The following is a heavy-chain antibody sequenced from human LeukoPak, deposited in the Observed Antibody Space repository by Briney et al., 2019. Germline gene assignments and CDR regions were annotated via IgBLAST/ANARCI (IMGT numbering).Heavy chain of an antibody. J-gene: IGHJ5*02. Sequence: ASVKVSCKASGYTFTSYDINWVRQATGQGGEGMGWVNPNSGNTGYAQKFQGRVTITRNTSISTAYMELSSLRSEDTAVYYCARATPGWKFDPWGQGTLVTVSS. D-gene: IGHD1-1*01. CDR3: ARATPGWKFDP. V-gene: IGHV1-8*01. CDR2: VNPNSGNT. CDR1: GYTFTSYD.